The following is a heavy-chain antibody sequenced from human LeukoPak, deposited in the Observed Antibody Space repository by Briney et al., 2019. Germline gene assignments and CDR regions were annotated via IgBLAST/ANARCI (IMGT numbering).Heavy chain of an antibody. D-gene: IGHD1-1*01. V-gene: IGHV4-39*01. J-gene: IGHJ4*02. CDR2: INHSGST. CDR3: ARHLQMERPEYYFDY. Sequence: KPSETLSLTCTVSGGSISSSSYYWGWIRQPPGKRLEWIGEINHSGSTNYNPSLKSRVTISVDTSKNQFSLKLSSVTAADTAVYYCARHLQMERPEYYFDYWGQGTLVTVSS. CDR1: GGSISSSSYY.